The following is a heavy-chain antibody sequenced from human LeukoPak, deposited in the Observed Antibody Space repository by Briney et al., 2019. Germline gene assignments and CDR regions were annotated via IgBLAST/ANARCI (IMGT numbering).Heavy chain of an antibody. J-gene: IGHJ6*03. Sequence: PGGSLRLSCTVSGFTFCDYSMTWVRQAPGKGLEWVGFIRGKAYGGTTEYAASVKGRFTISRDDSKSIAYLQMNSLKTEDTAVYNCARDYCSGASCSACFYYYYMDFWGKGTTVTVSS. CDR3: ARDYCSGASCSACFYYYYMDF. V-gene: IGHV3-49*04. CDR1: GFTFCDYS. D-gene: IGHD2-15*01. CDR2: IRGKAYGGTT.